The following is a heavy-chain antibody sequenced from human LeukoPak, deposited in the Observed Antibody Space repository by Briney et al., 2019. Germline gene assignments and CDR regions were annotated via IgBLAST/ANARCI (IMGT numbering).Heavy chain of an antibody. CDR2: IYTSGST. CDR1: GGSISSGSYY. Sequence: SQTLSLTCTVSGGSISSGSYYWSWIRQPAGKGLEWIGRIYTSGSTNYNPSLKSRVTISVDTSKNQFSLKLSSVTAADTAVYYCARGGYDYVWGSYRYTGLDYWGQGTLVTVSS. CDR3: ARGGYDYVWGSYRYTGLDY. J-gene: IGHJ4*02. D-gene: IGHD3-16*02. V-gene: IGHV4-61*02.